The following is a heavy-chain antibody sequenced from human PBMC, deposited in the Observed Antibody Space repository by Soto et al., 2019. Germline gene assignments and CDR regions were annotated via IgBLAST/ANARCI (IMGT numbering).Heavy chain of an antibody. D-gene: IGHD4-4*01. CDR1: GGSFSGYY. CDR3: ARGRFRFSVVTTKFDY. CDR2: INHSGST. V-gene: IGHV4-34*01. J-gene: IGHJ4*02. Sequence: SETLSLTCAVYGGSFSGYYWSWIRQPPGKGLEWIGEINHSGSTNYYPSLKSRVTISVDTSKNQFSLKLSSVTAADTAVYYCARGRFRFSVVTTKFDYWGQGTLVTVS.